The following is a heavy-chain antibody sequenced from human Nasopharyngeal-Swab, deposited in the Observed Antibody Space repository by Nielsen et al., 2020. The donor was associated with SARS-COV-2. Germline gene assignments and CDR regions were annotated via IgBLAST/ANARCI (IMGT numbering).Heavy chain of an antibody. Sequence: SETLSLTCTVSGGSVSSGSYYWSWIRQPPGKGLEWIGYIYYSGSTNYNPSLKSRVTISVDTSKNQFSLKLSSVTAADTAVYYCAGVGGSYAHYFDYWGQGTLVTVSS. CDR3: AGVGGSYAHYFDY. D-gene: IGHD1-26*01. CDR1: GGSVSSGSYY. J-gene: IGHJ4*02. V-gene: IGHV4-61*01. CDR2: IYYSGST.